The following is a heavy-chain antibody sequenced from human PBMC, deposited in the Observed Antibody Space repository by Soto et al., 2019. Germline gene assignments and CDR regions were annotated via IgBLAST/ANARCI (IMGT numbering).Heavy chain of an antibody. V-gene: IGHV3-9*01. CDR3: AKDISLRRWIYLVVEY. CDR2: INYNSASV. D-gene: IGHD5-12*01. Sequence: DVQLVESGGGWVQPGRSLRLSCAASGFTFDVYAMHWVRQAPGKGLEWVSGINYNSASVGYADSVKGRFTISRDNAKNSLNLQMNRLRAQDTAVYYCAKDISLRRWIYLVVEYWGQGTLVTVSP. CDR1: GFTFDVYA. J-gene: IGHJ4*02.